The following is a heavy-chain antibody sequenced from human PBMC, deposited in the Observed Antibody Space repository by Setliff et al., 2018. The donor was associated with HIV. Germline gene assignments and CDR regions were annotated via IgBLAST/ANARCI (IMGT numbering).Heavy chain of an antibody. V-gene: IGHV3-30*04. CDR3: ARERRFLSGLPGLGAINV. Sequence: PGGSLRLSCTASGFSFSSYAIHWVRQAPGKGLEWVALISYDGSKKYYADSVMGRFTISRDNSKNTLHLQMSSLRVEDTALYYCARERRFLSGLPGLGAINVGGQGKMVTVS. D-gene: IGHD3-3*01. CDR1: GFSFSSYA. J-gene: IGHJ3*01. CDR2: ISYDGSKK.